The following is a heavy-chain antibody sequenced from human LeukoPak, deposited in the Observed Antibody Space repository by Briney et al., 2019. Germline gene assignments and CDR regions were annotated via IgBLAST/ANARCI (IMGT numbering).Heavy chain of an antibody. V-gene: IGHV4-30-2*01. D-gene: IGHD3-3*01. CDR2: IYHSGST. Sequence: SETLSLTCAVSGGSISSGGYSWSWIRQPPGKGLEWIGYIYHSGSTYYNPSLKSRVTISVDTSKNQFSLKLSSVTAADTAVYYCARSPRTIFGVVIQAFDIWGQGTMVTVSS. CDR1: GGSISSGGYS. J-gene: IGHJ3*02. CDR3: ARSPRTIFGVVIQAFDI.